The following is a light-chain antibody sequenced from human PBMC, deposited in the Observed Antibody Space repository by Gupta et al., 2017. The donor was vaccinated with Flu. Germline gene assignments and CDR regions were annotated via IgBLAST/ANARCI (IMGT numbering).Light chain of an antibody. CDR3: QQYDSLPYT. V-gene: IGKV1-33*01. Sequence: DIPLTQSPSSLSASVGDRVTITCQASQDISNYLNWYQQKPGKAPNLLIDDASNLETGVPSRLSGSGSGTHFSITIRSLQPEDVATYYCQQYDSLPYTFGQGTKLEIK. CDR2: DAS. CDR1: QDISNY. J-gene: IGKJ2*01.